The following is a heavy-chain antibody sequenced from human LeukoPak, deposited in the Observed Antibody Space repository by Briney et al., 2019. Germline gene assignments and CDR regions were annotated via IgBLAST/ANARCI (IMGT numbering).Heavy chain of an antibody. CDR2: ISGSGGNT. CDR1: GFTFSNYA. CDR3: VPRHCSSIPCYAGFDY. V-gene: IGHV3-23*01. D-gene: IGHD2-2*01. J-gene: IGHJ4*02. Sequence: GGSLRLSCAASGFTFSNYAMSWVRQDPGKGLEWISEISGSGGNTYYADSVKGRFTVSRDNSKNTLYLQMDSLRAEDTAIYYCVPRHCSSIPCYAGFDYWGQGTLVTVPS.